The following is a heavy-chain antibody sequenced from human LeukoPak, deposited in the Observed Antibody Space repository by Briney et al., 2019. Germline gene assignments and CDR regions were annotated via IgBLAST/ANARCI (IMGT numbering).Heavy chain of an antibody. Sequence: PGGSLRLSCAASGFTFSSYEMNWVRQAPGKGLEWVSYISSSGSTIYYADSVKGRFTISRDNAKNSLYLQMNSLRAEDTAVYYCATLAPPETTVTTPFDYWGQGTLVTVSS. V-gene: IGHV3-48*03. CDR1: GFTFSSYE. J-gene: IGHJ4*02. CDR2: ISSSGSTI. CDR3: ATLAPPETTVTTPFDY. D-gene: IGHD4-17*01.